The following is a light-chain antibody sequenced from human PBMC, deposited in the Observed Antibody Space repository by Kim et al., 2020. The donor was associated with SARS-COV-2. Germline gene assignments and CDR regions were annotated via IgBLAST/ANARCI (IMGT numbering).Light chain of an antibody. V-gene: IGLV2-8*01. Sequence: QSALTQPPSASGSPGQSVTMSCTGTRSDVGGYDYVSWYQQHPGKAPKLIIYEVTKRPSGVPDRFSGSKSGNTASLTVSGLQAEDEADYYCSSYAGSNDYVFGTGTQLTVL. CDR3: SSYAGSNDYV. J-gene: IGLJ1*01. CDR1: RSDVGGYDY. CDR2: EVT.